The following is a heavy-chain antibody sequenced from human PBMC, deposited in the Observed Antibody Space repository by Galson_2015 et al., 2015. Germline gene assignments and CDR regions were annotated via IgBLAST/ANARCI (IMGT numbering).Heavy chain of an antibody. D-gene: IGHD4-17*01. CDR1: GFTVSSNY. V-gene: IGHV3-66*02. Sequence: SLRLSCAASGFTVSSNYMSWVRQTPGKGPEWVSVIYSGGSTYYADSVKGRFTISRDNSKNTLYLQMNSLRGEDTAVYYCAGADYGDSVGNYYYGMDVWGQGTTVTVSS. CDR2: IYSGGST. J-gene: IGHJ6*02. CDR3: AGADYGDSVGNYYYGMDV.